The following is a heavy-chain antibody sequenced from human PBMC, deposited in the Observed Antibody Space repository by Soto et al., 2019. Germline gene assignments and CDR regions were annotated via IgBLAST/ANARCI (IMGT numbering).Heavy chain of an antibody. J-gene: IGHJ4*02. Sequence: GGSLTLSCVASGFTFSRHGSSWARPAPGKGLEWVSPNTPNGDTTFYADSLKGPFTISTDNTNNTVYLQMNSLSVGDTAVYLCAKVDVSTAGSFDYWGQGALVTLST. CDR1: GFTFSRHG. CDR2: NTPNGDTT. CDR3: AKVDVSTAGSFDY. D-gene: IGHD6-13*01. V-gene: IGHV3-23*01.